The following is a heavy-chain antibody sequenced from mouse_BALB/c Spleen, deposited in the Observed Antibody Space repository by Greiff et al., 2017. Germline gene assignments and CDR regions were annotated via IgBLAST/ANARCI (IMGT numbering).Heavy chain of an antibody. Sequence: VKLQESGPGLVAPSQSLSITCTVSGFSLTGYGVNWVRQPPGKGLEWLGMIWGDGSTDYNSALKSRLSISKDNSKSQVFLKMNSLQTDDTARYYCARDQPYYGSSYGAMDYWGQGTSVTVSS. CDR2: IWGDGST. CDR3: ARDQPYYGSSYGAMDY. V-gene: IGHV2-6-7*01. D-gene: IGHD1-1*01. CDR1: GFSLTGYG. J-gene: IGHJ4*01.